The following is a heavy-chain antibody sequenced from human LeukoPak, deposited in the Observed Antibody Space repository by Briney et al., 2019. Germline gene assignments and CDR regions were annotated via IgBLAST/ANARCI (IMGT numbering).Heavy chain of an antibody. D-gene: IGHD2-21*02. CDR2: ISYDGSNK. J-gene: IGHJ4*02. CDR3: AKSDAPPYCGGDCYLDY. V-gene: IGHV3-30-3*02. CDR1: GFTFSSYA. Sequence: GGSLRLSCAASGFTFSSYAMHWVRQAPGKGLEWVAVISYDGSNKYYADSVKGRFTISRDNSKNTLYLQMNSLRAEDTAVYYCAKSDAPPYCGGDCYLDYWGQGTLVTVSS.